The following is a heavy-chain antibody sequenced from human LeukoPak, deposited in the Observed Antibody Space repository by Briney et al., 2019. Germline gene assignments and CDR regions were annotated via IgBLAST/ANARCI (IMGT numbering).Heavy chain of an antibody. J-gene: IGHJ4*02. CDR2: INPNSGGT. Sequence: ASVKVSCKASGYTFTGYYMHWVRQAPGQGLEWMGWINPNSGGTNYAQKFQGRVTMTRDTSISTAYMELSSLRSEDTAVYYCAGDRITIFGVVIPGSFDYWGQGTLVTVSS. CDR1: GYTFTGYY. CDR3: AGDRITIFGVVIPGSFDY. V-gene: IGHV1-2*02. D-gene: IGHD3-3*01.